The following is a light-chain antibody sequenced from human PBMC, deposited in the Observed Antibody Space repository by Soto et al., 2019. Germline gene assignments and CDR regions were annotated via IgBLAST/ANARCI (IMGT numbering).Light chain of an antibody. CDR3: QKYNSAPLT. CDR1: QGISNY. V-gene: IGKV1-27*01. J-gene: IGKJ4*01. Sequence: DIQMTQSPSSLSASVGDRVTITCRPSQGISNYLAWYQQKPGKVPKLLIYGASTLQSGVSSRFSGSGSGTDFTLTISSLQPEDGATYYCQKYNSAPLTFGGGTKVEIK. CDR2: GAS.